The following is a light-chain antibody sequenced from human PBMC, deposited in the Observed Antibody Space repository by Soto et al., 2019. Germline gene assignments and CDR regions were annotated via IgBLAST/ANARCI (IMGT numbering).Light chain of an antibody. CDR2: YGA. J-gene: IGKJ1*01. V-gene: IGKV1-27*01. CDR1: QDISHY. CDR3: QQYSEDTPGT. Sequence: DIQMTQSPSSLSASVGDRVTFTCRASQDISHYLAWYQQRSGKVPKLQIYYGANLQLGVPSRFSGGVSGTDFTLPISSLQPEDVGTYYCQQYSEDTPGTFGQGTKVDIK.